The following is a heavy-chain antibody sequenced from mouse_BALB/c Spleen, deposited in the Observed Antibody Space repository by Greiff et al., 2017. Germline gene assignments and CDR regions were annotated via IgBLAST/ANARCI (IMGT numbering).Heavy chain of an antibody. J-gene: IGHJ4*01. CDR2: ISSGGSYT. D-gene: IGHD2-14*01. V-gene: IGHV5-6*01. CDR1: GFTFSSYG. CDR3: ARQRYADYAMDY. Sequence: EVQLVESGGDLVKPGGSLKLSCAASGFTFSSYGMSWVRQTPDKRLEWVATISSGGSYTYYPDSVKGRFTISRDNAKNTLYLQMSSLKSEDTAMYYCARQRYADYAMDYWGQGTSVTVSS.